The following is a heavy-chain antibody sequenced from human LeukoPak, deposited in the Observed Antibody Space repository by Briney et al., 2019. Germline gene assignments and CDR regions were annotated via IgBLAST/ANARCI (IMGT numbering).Heavy chain of an antibody. CDR2: INPSGGST. V-gene: IGHV1-46*01. CDR3: ARDESRDGYNWYFDY. Sequence: ASVKVSRKASGYTFTSYYMHWVRQAPGQGLEWMGIINPSGGSTSYAQKFQGRVTMTRDTSTSTVYMELSSLRSEDTAVYYCARDESRDGYNWYFDYWGQGTLVTVSS. J-gene: IGHJ4*02. D-gene: IGHD5-12*01. CDR1: GYTFTSYY.